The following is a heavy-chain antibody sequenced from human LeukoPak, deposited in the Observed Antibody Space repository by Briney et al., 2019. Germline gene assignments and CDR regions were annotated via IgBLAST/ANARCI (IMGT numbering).Heavy chain of an antibody. CDR2: INPNSGGT. D-gene: IGHD4-17*01. J-gene: IGHJ4*02. CDR1: GYTFTGYY. V-gene: IGHV1-2*02. Sequence: ASVKVSCKASGYTFTGYYMHWVRQAPGQGLEWMGWINPNSGGTNYAQKFQGRVTMTRDTSISTAYMDLSRLRSDDTAVYYCAREGAYGYYAFDYWGQGALVTVSS. CDR3: AREGAYGYYAFDY.